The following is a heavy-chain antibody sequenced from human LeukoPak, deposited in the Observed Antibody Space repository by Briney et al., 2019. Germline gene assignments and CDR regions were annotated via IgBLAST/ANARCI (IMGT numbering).Heavy chain of an antibody. Sequence: PSETLSLTCAVYGGSFSGYYWSWIRQPPGKGLEWIGEINHSGSTNYNPSLKSRVTISVDTSKNQFSLKLSSVTAADTAVYYCARESLYCSGGSCHPGYWGQGTLVTVSS. D-gene: IGHD2-15*01. J-gene: IGHJ4*02. CDR3: ARESLYCSGGSCHPGY. V-gene: IGHV4-34*01. CDR1: GGSFSGYY. CDR2: INHSGST.